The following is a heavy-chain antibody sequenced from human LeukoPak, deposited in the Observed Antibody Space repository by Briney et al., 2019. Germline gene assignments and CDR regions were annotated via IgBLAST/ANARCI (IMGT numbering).Heavy chain of an antibody. CDR1: GFTFDDYA. V-gene: IGHV3-43*02. CDR2: ISGDGGST. D-gene: IGHD6-13*01. CDR3: AKAQSSSSWSTYYYYYGMDV. J-gene: IGHJ6*02. Sequence: PGGSLRLSCAASGFTFDDYAMHWVRQAPGKGLEWVSLISGDGGSTYYADSVKGRFTISRDNSKNSLYLQMNSLRTEDTALYYCAKAQSSSSWSTYYYYYGMDVWGQGTTVTVSS.